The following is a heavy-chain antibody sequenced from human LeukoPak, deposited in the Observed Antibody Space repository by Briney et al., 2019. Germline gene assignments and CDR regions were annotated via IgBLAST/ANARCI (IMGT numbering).Heavy chain of an antibody. CDR2: IYNGVPT. J-gene: IGHJ4*02. V-gene: IGHV4-4*09. D-gene: IGHD6-19*01. CDR1: GAPISRFY. Sequence: SETLSLTCTTSGAPISRFYWSWVRQPSGKGLEWIGNIYNGVPTFFNPSLKSRVTLSVDTSKTQFSLQLASVTAADTAVYYCVQTTGWPGFDYWGQGILVTVSS. CDR3: VQTTGWPGFDY.